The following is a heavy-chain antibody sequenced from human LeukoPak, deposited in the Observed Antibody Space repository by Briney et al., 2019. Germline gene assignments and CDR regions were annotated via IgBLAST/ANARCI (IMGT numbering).Heavy chain of an antibody. CDR3: ARSSGYRDY. V-gene: IGHV4-34*01. CDR1: GGSFSGYY. J-gene: IGHJ4*02. Sequence: SETLSLTCAVYGGSFSGYYRSWIRQPPGKGLEWIGEINHSGSTNYNPSLKSRVTISVDTSKNQFSLKLSSVTAADTAVYYCARSSGYRDYWGQGTLVTVSS. D-gene: IGHD3-22*01. CDR2: INHSGST.